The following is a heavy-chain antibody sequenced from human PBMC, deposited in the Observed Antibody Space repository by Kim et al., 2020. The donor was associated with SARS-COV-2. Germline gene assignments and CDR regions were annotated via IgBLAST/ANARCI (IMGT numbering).Heavy chain of an antibody. CDR3: AYDNFSGWSSSWAPYYYYYYGMDV. V-gene: IGHV3-9*01. CDR2: ISWNCGSI. Sequence: GGSLRLSCAASGFTFDDYAMHWVRQAPGKGLEWVSGISWNCGSIDYADSVKGRFTISRDNAKNSLYLQMNSLRAEDTALYYCAYDNFSGWSSSWAPYYYYYYGMDVWGQGTTVTVSS. J-gene: IGHJ6*02. CDR1: GFTFDDYA. D-gene: IGHD6-13*01.